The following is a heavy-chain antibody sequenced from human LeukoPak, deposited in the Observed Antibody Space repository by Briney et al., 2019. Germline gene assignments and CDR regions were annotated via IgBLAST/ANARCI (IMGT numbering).Heavy chain of an antibody. V-gene: IGHV3-30*18. D-gene: IGHD1-26*01. CDR3: AKRRGVGATYYYGMDV. Sequence: GGSLRLSCAASGFTFSSYGMHWVRQAPGKGLEWVAVISYDGSNKYYADSVKGRFSISRDNSKNTLYLQMNSLRAEDTAVYYCAKRRGVGATYYYGMDVWGQGTTVTVSS. CDR2: ISYDGSNK. CDR1: GFTFSSYG. J-gene: IGHJ6*02.